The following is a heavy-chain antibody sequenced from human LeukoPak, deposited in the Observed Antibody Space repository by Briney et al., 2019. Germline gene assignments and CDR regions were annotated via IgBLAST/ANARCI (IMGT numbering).Heavy chain of an antibody. J-gene: IGHJ4*02. CDR2: IYYSGST. CDR3: TRDVPRSSGYPDN. Sequence: SETLSLTCTVSGGSISSGDYFWSWIRQHPGKGLEWIGYIYYSGSTYYNPSLKSRVAISVDTSKNQFSLTVSSVTAADTAGYYCTRDVPRSSGYPDNWGQGTLVTVSS. D-gene: IGHD3-22*01. V-gene: IGHV4-31*03. CDR1: GGSISSGDYF.